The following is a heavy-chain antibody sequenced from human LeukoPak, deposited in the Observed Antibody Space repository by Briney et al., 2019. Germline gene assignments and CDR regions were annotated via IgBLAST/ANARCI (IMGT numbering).Heavy chain of an antibody. CDR2: INHSGST. Sequence: SETLSLTCAVYGGSFSGYYWSWIRQPPGKGLEWIGEINHSGSTNYNPSLKSRVTISVDTSKNQFPLKLSSVTAADTAVYYCARKLERRGGVDPWGQGTLVTVSS. D-gene: IGHD1-1*01. CDR1: GGSFSGYY. J-gene: IGHJ5*02. V-gene: IGHV4-34*01. CDR3: ARKLERRGGVDP.